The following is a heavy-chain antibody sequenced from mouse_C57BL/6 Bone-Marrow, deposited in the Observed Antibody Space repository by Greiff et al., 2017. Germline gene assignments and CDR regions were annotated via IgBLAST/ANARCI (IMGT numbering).Heavy chain of an antibody. V-gene: IGHV1-54*01. D-gene: IGHD4-1*01. J-gene: IGHJ3*01. CDR2: INPGRGGT. CDR1: GYAFTNYL. Sequence: QVQLQQSGAELVRPGTSVKVSCKASGYAFTNYLIEWVKQRPGQGLEWIGVINPGRGGTNYNEKFKGKATLTADNSSSTAYMQLSSLTSEDSAVYFCARSKNWDSWFAYWGQGTLVTVSA. CDR3: ARSKNWDSWFAY.